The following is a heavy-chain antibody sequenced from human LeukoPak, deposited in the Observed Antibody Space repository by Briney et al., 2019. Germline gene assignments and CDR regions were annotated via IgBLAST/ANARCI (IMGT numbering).Heavy chain of an antibody. CDR1: GGSISSSSYY. CDR3: ARQDDFWSGYYYY. CDR2: IYYSGST. V-gene: IGHV4-39*01. D-gene: IGHD3-3*01. Sequence: SETLSLTCTVSGGSISSSSYYWGWIRQPPGKGLEWIGSIYYSGSTYYNPSLKSRVTISVDTSKNQFSLKLSSVTAADTAVYYCARQDDFWSGYYYYWGQGTLVTVSS. J-gene: IGHJ4*02.